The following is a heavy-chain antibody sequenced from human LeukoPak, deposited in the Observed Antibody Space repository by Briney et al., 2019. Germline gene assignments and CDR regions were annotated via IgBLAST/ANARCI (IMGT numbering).Heavy chain of an antibody. D-gene: IGHD6-19*01. CDR1: GFIVSSNY. V-gene: IGHV3-53*01. CDR3: AASSGWPVYLQR. CDR2: IYSGGST. Sequence: PGGSLRLSCAASGFIVSSNYMSWVRQAPGKGLEWVSVIYSGGSTYYADSVKGRFTISRDNSKNTLYLQMNSLRTEDTAVYYCAASSGWPVYLQRWGQGTLVTVSS. J-gene: IGHJ1*01.